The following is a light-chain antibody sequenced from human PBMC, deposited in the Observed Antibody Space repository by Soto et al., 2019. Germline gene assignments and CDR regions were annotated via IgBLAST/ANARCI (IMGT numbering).Light chain of an antibody. V-gene: IGLV3-21*04. CDR3: QVWDSSSDPPYV. Sequence: SYELTQPPSVSVAPGKTARITCGGTNIGSKSVHWYQQKPGQAPVLVIYYDSDRPSGIPERFSGSNSGNTATLTISRVEAGDEADYYCQVWDSSSDPPYVFGTGTKLTVL. CDR1: NIGSKS. J-gene: IGLJ1*01. CDR2: YDS.